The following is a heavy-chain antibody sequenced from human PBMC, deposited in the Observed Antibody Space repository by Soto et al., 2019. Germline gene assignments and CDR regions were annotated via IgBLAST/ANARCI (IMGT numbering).Heavy chain of an antibody. Sequence: EMQLVESGGGLVQPGGSLRLSCAASGFTFSDHYMDWVRQAPGKGLEWVGRTRNKANSYTTEYAASVKGRFTISRDDSKNSLYLQLNSLKTEDTAVYYCARGGYCSSTCCYRDYYGMDVWGQATTVTVSS. D-gene: IGHD2-2*01. CDR3: ARGGYCSSTCCYRDYYGMDV. J-gene: IGHJ6*02. V-gene: IGHV3-72*01. CDR2: TRNKANSYTT. CDR1: GFTFSDHY.